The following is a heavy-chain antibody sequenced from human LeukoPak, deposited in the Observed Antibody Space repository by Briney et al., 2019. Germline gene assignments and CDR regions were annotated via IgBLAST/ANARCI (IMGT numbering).Heavy chain of an antibody. CDR2: NYYSGST. V-gene: IGHV4-39*07. J-gene: IGHJ4*02. CDR3: AREGGYSYGYV. CDR1: GGSISSSSYY. Sequence: SETLSLTCTVSGGSISSSSYYWGWIRQPPGKGLEWIGSNYYSGSTYYNPSLKSRVTISVDTSKNQFSLKLSSVTAADTAVYYCAREGGYSYGYVGGQGTLVTVSS. D-gene: IGHD5-18*01.